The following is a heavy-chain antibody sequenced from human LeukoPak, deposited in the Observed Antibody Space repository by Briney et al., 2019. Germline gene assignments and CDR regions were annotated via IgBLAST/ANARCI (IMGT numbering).Heavy chain of an antibody. CDR3: AKDSGSLLYYFDY. CDR2: IRYDGSNK. V-gene: IGHV3-30*02. Sequence: PGGSLRLSCAASGFTFSSYGMRWVRQAPGKGLEWVAFIRYDGSNKYYADSVKGRFTISRDNSKNTLYLQMNSLRAEDTAVYYCAKDSGSLLYYFDYWGQGTLVTVSS. D-gene: IGHD6-19*01. J-gene: IGHJ4*02. CDR1: GFTFSSYG.